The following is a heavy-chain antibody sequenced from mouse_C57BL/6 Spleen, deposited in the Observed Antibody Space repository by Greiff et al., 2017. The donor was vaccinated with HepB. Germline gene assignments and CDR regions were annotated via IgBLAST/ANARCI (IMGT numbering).Heavy chain of an antibody. CDR2: IYPGDGDT. CDR3: AREKRKTAQTEAMDY. V-gene: IGHV1-82*01. Sequence: VQLQQSGPELVKPGASVKISCKASGYAFSSSWMNWVKQRPGKGLEWIGRIYPGDGDTNYNGKFKGKATLTADKSSSTAYMQLSSLTSEDSAVYFCAREKRKTAQTEAMDYWGQGTSVTVSS. D-gene: IGHD3-2*02. CDR1: GYAFSSSW. J-gene: IGHJ4*01.